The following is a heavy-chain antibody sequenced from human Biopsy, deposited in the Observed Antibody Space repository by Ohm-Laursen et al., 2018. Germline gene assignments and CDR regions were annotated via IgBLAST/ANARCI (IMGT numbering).Heavy chain of an antibody. V-gene: IGHV3-11*01. Sequence: SLRLSFAASGPIFTDYYMSWIRQAPGKGLEWIAYFSARDGVGYYADSVKGRFNISRDNTNNSLYLQMTSLRPGDTAVFYCARGKYKDFSTGLPRPYHNTLDFWGPGTTVTVSS. J-gene: IGHJ6*02. CDR2: FSARDGVG. D-gene: IGHD1-1*01. CDR3: ARGKYKDFSTGLPRPYHNTLDF. CDR1: GPIFTDYY.